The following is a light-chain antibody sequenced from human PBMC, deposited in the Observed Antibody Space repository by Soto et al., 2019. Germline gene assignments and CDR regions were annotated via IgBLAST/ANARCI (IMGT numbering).Light chain of an antibody. V-gene: IGKV3-11*01. J-gene: IGKJ5*01. Sequence: IVLTQSPATLSVSPGERATLYCRASQSVITNLAWYQQRPGQAPRLLIYDASNRATGIPARFSGSGSGTDFTLTMKRLSPEVFAVYFCMESRRGRPNVVGQGTRLEIK. CDR2: DAS. CDR1: QSVITN. CDR3: MESRRGRPNV.